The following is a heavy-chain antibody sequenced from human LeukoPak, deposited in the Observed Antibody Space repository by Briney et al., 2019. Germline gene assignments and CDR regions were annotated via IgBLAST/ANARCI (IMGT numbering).Heavy chain of an antibody. J-gene: IGHJ4*02. CDR2: IIPILGIA. Sequence: ASVKVSCKASGGTFSSYVISWVRQAPGQGLEWMGRIIPILGIANYAQKFQGRVTITADKSTSTAYMELSSLRSEDTAVYYCAREGYDYVWGSYRPLEFDYWGQGTLVTVSS. CDR3: AREGYDYVWGSYRPLEFDY. CDR1: GGTFSSYV. V-gene: IGHV1-69*04. D-gene: IGHD3-16*02.